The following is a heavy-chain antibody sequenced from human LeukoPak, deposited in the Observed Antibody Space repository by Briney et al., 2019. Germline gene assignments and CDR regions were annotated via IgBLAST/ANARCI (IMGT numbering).Heavy chain of an antibody. J-gene: IGHJ4*02. D-gene: IGHD3-22*01. CDR3: ARRSRSGYYSPKLDY. Sequence: PSETLSLTCAVYGGSFSGYYWSWIRQPPGKGLEWIGEINHSGSTNYNPSLKSRVTISVDTSKNQFSLKLSSVTAADTAVYYCARRSRSGYYSPKLDYWGQGTLVTVSP. CDR2: INHSGST. V-gene: IGHV4-34*01. CDR1: GGSFSGYY.